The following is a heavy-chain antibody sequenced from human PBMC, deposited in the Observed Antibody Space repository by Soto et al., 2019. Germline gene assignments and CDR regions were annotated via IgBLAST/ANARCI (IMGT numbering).Heavy chain of an antibody. CDR2: ISGSGGST. J-gene: IGHJ4*02. D-gene: IGHD3-9*01. CDR1: GFTFSSYA. Sequence: GGSLRLSCAASGFTFSSYAMSWVRQAPGKGLEWVSAISGSGGSTYYADSVKGRFTISRDNSKNTRYLQMNSLRAEETAVYYCAKQNPDWLLYGREVGFDYWGQGTLVTVSS. V-gene: IGHV3-23*01. CDR3: AKQNPDWLLYGREVGFDY.